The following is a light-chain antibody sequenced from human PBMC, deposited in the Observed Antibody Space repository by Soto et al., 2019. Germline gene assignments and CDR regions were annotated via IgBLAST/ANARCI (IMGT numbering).Light chain of an antibody. CDR3: PQSYSTLHT. V-gene: IGKV1-39*01. CDR1: QSISSY. Sequence: DIQMTQSPSSLSASVGDRATITCRASQSISSYLNWYQQKPGKAPRLLIYAASSLQSGVPSRFSGSGSGTDFTLTISSLQPEDVATYYCPQSYSTLHTFGQGTKLEIK. J-gene: IGKJ2*01. CDR2: AAS.